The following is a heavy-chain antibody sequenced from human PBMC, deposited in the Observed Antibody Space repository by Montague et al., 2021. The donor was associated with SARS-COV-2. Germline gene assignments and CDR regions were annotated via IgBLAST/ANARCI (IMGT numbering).Heavy chain of an antibody. CDR3: ARARQDVVVPALGIGAYYYYYYMDV. Sequence: SETLSLTCAVSDGSLSSFYWNWVRQPPGKGLEWIGEINHGGSTYYNPSLKSRVTISVDTSKNQFSLKLSSVTAADTAVYYCARARQDVVVPALGIGAYYYYYYMDVWGKGTTVTVSS. D-gene: IGHD2-2*01. CDR2: INHGGST. J-gene: IGHJ6*03. V-gene: IGHV4-34*01. CDR1: DGSLSSFY.